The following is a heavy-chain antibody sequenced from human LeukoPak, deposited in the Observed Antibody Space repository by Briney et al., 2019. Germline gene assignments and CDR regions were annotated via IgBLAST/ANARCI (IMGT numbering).Heavy chain of an antibody. CDR2: MNPNRGNT. Sequence: GASVKVSCKASGYTFTSYDFNWVRQAAGQGLEWMGWMNPNRGNTVYAQNFQGTVTMTRNTSISTAYMELSSLRSEDTALYYCARGKAMVRGVMGSWFDPWGQGTLVTVSS. D-gene: IGHD3-10*01. CDR1: GYTFTSYD. CDR3: ARGKAMVRGVMGSWFDP. V-gene: IGHV1-8*01. J-gene: IGHJ5*02.